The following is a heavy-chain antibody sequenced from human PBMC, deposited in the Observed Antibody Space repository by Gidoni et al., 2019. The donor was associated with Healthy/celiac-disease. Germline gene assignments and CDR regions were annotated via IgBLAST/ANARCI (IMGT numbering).Heavy chain of an antibody. D-gene: IGHD3-16*01. CDR2: VIPIFGTA. Sequence: QEQLVQSGAAVKKPGSSVKVSCKAAGGTFSSYAVSWVRQAPGQGLEWMGGVIPIFGTANYAPKFQGRVTITADESTSTAYMELSSLRSEDTSVYYCARDLPDYVWGSYGYWGQGTLVTVSS. V-gene: IGHV1-69*01. CDR1: GGTFSSYA. J-gene: IGHJ4*02. CDR3: ARDLPDYVWGSYGY.